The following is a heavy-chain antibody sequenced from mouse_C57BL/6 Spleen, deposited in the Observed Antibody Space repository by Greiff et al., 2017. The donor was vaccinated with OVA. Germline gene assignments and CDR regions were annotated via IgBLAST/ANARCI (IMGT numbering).Heavy chain of an antibody. D-gene: IGHD1-1*01. CDR2: IYPGSGST. J-gene: IGHJ1*03. V-gene: IGHV1-55*01. Sequence: QVQLQQPGAELVKPGASVKMSCTASGYTFTSYWITWVKQRPGQGLEWIGDIYPGSGSTNYNEKFKGKATLTVDTSSSTAYMQLSSLTSEDSAVYYCARHPGSSYWYFDVWGTGTTVTVSS. CDR3: ARHPGSSYWYFDV. CDR1: GYTFTSYW.